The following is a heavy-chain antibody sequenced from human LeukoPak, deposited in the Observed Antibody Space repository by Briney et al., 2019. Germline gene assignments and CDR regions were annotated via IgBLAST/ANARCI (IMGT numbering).Heavy chain of an antibody. CDR2: ISGSGGST. D-gene: IGHD6-6*01. CDR3: AKGQLVRGEFDY. V-gene: IGHV3-23*01. Sequence: GGSLRLSCAASGFTFSSYAMSWVRQAPGKGLEWVSAISGSGGSTYYADSVKGRFTISRDNSKNTLYLQMNSLRAEDTAVCYCAKGQLVRGEFDYWGQGTLVTVSS. J-gene: IGHJ4*02. CDR1: GFTFSSYA.